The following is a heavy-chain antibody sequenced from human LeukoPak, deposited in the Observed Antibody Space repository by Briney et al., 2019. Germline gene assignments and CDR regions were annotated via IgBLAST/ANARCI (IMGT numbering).Heavy chain of an antibody. J-gene: IGHJ3*02. V-gene: IGHV4-59*08. D-gene: IGHD6-13*01. CDR1: GGSLSSYY. CDR3: ATTRPSIAAAGFNI. Sequence: SETLCLTCTASGGSLSSYYWSWIRQPPGKGLEWIGYIFFSGSINYNPSLMSRVSISIDTSKNQFSLKLNPVTAADTAVYYCATTRPSIAAAGFNIRGQGTMVTVSS. CDR2: IFFSGSI.